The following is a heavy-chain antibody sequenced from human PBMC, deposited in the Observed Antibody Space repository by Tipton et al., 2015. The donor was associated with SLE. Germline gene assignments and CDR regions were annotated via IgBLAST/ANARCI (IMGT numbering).Heavy chain of an antibody. J-gene: IGHJ4*02. Sequence: TLSLTCAVYGGSFSVYYWSWIRQPPGKGLEWIGEINHSGSTNYNPSLKSRVAISIDTSKNQFSLKLSSVTAADTAVYYCAGAWQGYCSGGTCYVLDYWGQGTLVTVSS. CDR3: AGAWQGYCSGGTCYVLDY. D-gene: IGHD2-15*01. CDR1: GGSFSVYY. CDR2: INHSGST. V-gene: IGHV4-34*01.